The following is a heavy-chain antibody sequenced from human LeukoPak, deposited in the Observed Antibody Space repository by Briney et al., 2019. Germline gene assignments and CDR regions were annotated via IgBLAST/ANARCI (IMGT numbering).Heavy chain of an antibody. V-gene: IGHV5-10-1*01. D-gene: IGHD4-17*01. CDR3: ARVRVTTSLYYYYGLDV. Sequence: GESLKISCKGSGYSFTNYWISWVRQMPGKGLEWMGRIDPSDSYINYSPPFQGHVTISADKSISTAYLQWSSLKASDTAMYYCARVRVTTSLYYYYGLDVWGQGTTVTVSS. CDR1: GYSFTNYW. J-gene: IGHJ6*02. CDR2: IDPSDSYI.